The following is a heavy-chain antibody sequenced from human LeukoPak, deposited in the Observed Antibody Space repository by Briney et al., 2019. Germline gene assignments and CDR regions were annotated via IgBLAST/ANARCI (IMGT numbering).Heavy chain of an antibody. CDR2: ISGNGRDI. V-gene: IGHV3-21*05. J-gene: IGHJ4*02. CDR3: ARDPRTVQI. D-gene: IGHD1-1*01. CDR1: GFTFSSYW. Sequence: GGSLRLSCAASGFTFSSYWMSWVRQAPGRGLEWLSHISGNGRDIQYADSVKGRFTISRDNAKNLLSLQMDSLRVEDTAIYYCARDPRTVQIWGQGTLVTVSS.